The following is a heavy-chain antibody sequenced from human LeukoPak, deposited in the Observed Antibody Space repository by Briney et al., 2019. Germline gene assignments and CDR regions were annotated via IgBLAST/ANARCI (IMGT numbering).Heavy chain of an antibody. Sequence: ASVKVSCKASGGTSSSYAISWVRQAPGQGLEWMGGIIPIFGTANYAQKFQGRVTITADESTSTAYMELSSLRSEDTAVYYCAREAYSYYFDYWGQGTLVTVSS. J-gene: IGHJ4*02. CDR1: GGTSSSYA. V-gene: IGHV1-69*13. CDR3: AREAYSYYFDY. D-gene: IGHD6-13*01. CDR2: IIPIFGTA.